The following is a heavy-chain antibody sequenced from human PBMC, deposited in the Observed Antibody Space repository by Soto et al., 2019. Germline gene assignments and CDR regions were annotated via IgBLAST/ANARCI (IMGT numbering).Heavy chain of an antibody. CDR2: IKSKTDGGTT. CDR1: SVSNAW. V-gene: IGHV3-15*07. Sequence: SVSNAWMNWVRQAPGKGLEWVGRIKSKTDGGTTDYAAPVKGRFTISRDDSKNTLYLQLNSLKTEDTAVYYCTTAQDIVVVVATYHDAFDIWGKGTMVTVSS. J-gene: IGHJ3*02. D-gene: IGHD2-15*01. CDR3: TTAQDIVVVVATYHDAFDI.